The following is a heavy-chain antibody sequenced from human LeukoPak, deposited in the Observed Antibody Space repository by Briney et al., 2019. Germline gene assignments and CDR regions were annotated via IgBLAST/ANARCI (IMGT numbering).Heavy chain of an antibody. CDR2: IKQDGSEK. J-gene: IGHJ3*02. V-gene: IGHV3-7*01. Sequence: GGSLRLSCAASGFTFSTYWMHWVRQAPGKGLEWVANIKQDGSEKYYVDSVEGRFTISRDNAKNSLYLQMNSLRAENTAVYYCASVKGYAFDIWGQGTMVIVSS. CDR3: ASVKGYAFDI. CDR1: GFTFSTYW. D-gene: IGHD1-1*01.